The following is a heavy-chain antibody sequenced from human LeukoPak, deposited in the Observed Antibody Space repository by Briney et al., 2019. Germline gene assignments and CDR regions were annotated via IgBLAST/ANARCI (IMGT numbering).Heavy chain of an antibody. CDR2: INHSGNVN. CDR1: GGSISTYY. D-gene: IGHD3-16*01. CDR3: ARGGGLDV. Sequence: ETLSLTCTVSGGSISTYYGNWIRQAPGKGLEWVASINHSGNVNYYVDSVKGRFTISRDNAKNSLYLQMSNLRAEDTAVYFCARGGGLDVWGQGATVTVSS. J-gene: IGHJ6*02. V-gene: IGHV3-7*03.